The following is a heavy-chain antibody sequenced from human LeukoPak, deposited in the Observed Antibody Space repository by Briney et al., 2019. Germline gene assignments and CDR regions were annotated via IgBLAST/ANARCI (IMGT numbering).Heavy chain of an antibody. D-gene: IGHD6-13*01. Sequence: GGSLRLSCAASGFTVSSNYMSWVRQAPGKGLEWVSVIYSGGSTYYADSVKGRFTISRHNSKNTLYLQMNSLRAEDTAVYYRATAAAGKDYYYYYGMDVWGQGTTVTVSS. CDR1: GFTVSSNY. V-gene: IGHV3-53*04. CDR3: ATAAAGKDYYYYYGMDV. J-gene: IGHJ6*02. CDR2: IYSGGST.